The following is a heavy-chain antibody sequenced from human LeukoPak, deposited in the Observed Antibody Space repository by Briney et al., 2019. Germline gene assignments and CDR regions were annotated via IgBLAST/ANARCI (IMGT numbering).Heavy chain of an antibody. J-gene: IGHJ3*02. CDR2: ISAYNGNT. D-gene: IGHD5-18*01. CDR3: ARGYRLTRQPNDAFDI. V-gene: IGHV1-18*01. Sequence: ASVKVSFKASGYTFTNYGISWVRQAPGQGLEWMGWISAYNGNTNYAQKLQGRVTMTTDTSTSTAYMELRSLRSDDTAVYYCARGYRLTRQPNDAFDIWGQGTMVTVSS. CDR1: GYTFTNYG.